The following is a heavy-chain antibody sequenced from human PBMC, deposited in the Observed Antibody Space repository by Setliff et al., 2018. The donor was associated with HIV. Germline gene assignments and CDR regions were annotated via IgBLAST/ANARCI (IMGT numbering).Heavy chain of an antibody. CDR1: GYSIRSHY. J-gene: IGHJ4*02. CDR2: IYYSEST. Sequence: TLSLTCGASGYSIRSHYWSWIRQSPGKGLEWIGNIYYSESTTYNPSLKSRVTISVDTSKNQFSLKLSSVTTADTAVYYCNGANDDYYFDYWGQGTLVTVSS. D-gene: IGHD1-26*01. CDR3: NGANDDYYFDY. V-gene: IGHV4-59*11.